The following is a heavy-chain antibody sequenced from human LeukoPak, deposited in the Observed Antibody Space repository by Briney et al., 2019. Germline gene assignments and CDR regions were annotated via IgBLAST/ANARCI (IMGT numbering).Heavy chain of an antibody. D-gene: IGHD6-13*01. CDR2: IYPGDSDV. CDR1: GYIFSNYW. J-gene: IGHJ4*02. CDR3: ARQGYNSTWDRYLAY. Sequence: GQSLKISCKGSGYIFSNYWIGWVRQMPATGLEWMGIIYPGDSDVRYSPSFQGQVTISADKSISTAYPQWSSLQASDTAMYYCARQGYNSTWDRYLAYWGQGTQVTVSS. V-gene: IGHV5-51*01.